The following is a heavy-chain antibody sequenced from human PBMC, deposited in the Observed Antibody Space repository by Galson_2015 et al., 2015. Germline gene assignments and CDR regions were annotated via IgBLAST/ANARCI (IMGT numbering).Heavy chain of an antibody. CDR1: GFTVSSDY. J-gene: IGHJ5*02. CDR2: IYSGGST. Sequence: SLRLSCAASGFTVSSDYMSWVRQAPGKGLEWVSVIYSGGSTYYADSVKGRFTISRDNSKNTLYLQMNSLRAEDTAVYYCARAKEYREGWFDPWGQGTLVTVSS. V-gene: IGHV3-66*02. D-gene: IGHD6-6*01. CDR3: ARAKEYREGWFDP.